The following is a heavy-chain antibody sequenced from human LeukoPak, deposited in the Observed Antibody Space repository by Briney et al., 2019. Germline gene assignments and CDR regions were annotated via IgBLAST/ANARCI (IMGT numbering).Heavy chain of an antibody. D-gene: IGHD3-22*01. J-gene: IGHJ4*02. CDR1: GFTFSSYG. V-gene: IGHV3-30*03. CDR2: ISYDGSNK. Sequence: GGSLRLSCAASGFTFSSYGMHWVRQAPGKGLEWVAVISYDGSNKYYADSVKGRFTISRDNSKNTLYLQMNSLRADDTAVYYCARRYYYDSSGYYYYFDYWGQGTLVTVSS. CDR3: ARRYYYDSSGYYYYFDY.